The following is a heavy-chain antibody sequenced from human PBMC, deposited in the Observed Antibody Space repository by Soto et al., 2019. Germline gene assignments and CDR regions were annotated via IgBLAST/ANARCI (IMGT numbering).Heavy chain of an antibody. J-gene: IGHJ3*02. V-gene: IGHV3-64D*09. CDR2: ISSNGGST. Sequence: GGSLRLSCAASGFTVSSNYMSWVRQAPGKGLEYVSAISSNGGSTYYADSVKGRFTISRDNSKNTLYLQMSSLRAEDTAVYYCVKGLIVGATDAFDIWGQGTMVTVSS. CDR3: VKGLIVGATDAFDI. D-gene: IGHD1-26*01. CDR1: GFTVSSNY.